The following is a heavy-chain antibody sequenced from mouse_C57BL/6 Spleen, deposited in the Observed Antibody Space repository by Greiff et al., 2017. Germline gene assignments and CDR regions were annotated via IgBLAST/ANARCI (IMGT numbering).Heavy chain of an antibody. D-gene: IGHD1-1*01. V-gene: IGHV14-1*01. CDR2: IDPEDGAT. J-gene: IGHJ2*01. CDR1: GFNFTDYY. Sequence: EVQLQESGAELVRPGASVKLSCTASGFNFTDYYMHWVKQRPEQGLEWIGRIDPEDGATEYAPKFQGKATLTADPSSNAAYLQLSSLTSEDTADYYCSVTTRESYFDYWGQGTTLTVSS. CDR3: SVTTRESYFDY.